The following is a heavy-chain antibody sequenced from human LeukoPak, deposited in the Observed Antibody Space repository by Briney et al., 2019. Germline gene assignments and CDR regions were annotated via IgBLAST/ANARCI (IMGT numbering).Heavy chain of an antibody. J-gene: IGHJ5*02. CDR1: GYSFTSYW. CDR2: IYPCESDT. D-gene: IGHD1-26*01. CDR3: ASGRRWDSVWSDP. V-gene: IGHV5-51*04. Sequence: GESLKISCKGSGYSFTSYWIGWVRQMPGKGREWMGSIYPCESDTKHSPSFQGQVSISADKPISTASLQWSSLKASHTDMYYCASGRRWDSVWSDPWGQGNLVTVSS.